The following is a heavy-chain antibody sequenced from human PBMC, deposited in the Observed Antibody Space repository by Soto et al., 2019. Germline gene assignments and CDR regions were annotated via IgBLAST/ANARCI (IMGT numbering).Heavy chain of an antibody. CDR2: ISATTTYK. J-gene: IGHJ2*01. Sequence: EVQVVESGGGLVKPGGSLKLSCTASGFTFDSYTMNWLRQAPGRGLEWVSSISATTTYKYYADSVKGRFIISRDNARNSLYQQTNSLRAEATAVYYWARGGTSKSGHLWYFDLWGRGTLVTVPS. V-gene: IGHV3-21*01. D-gene: IGHD1-26*01. CDR1: GFTFDSYT. CDR3: ARGGTSKSGHLWYFDL.